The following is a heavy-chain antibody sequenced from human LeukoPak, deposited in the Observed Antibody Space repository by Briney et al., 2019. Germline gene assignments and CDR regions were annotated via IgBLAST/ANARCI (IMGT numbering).Heavy chain of an antibody. Sequence: PGGSLRLSCAASGFTFSSYWMHWVRQAPGKGLVWVSRINSDGSSTSYADSAKGRFTISRDNAKNTLYLQMNSLRAEDTAVYYCARGITMVRGSGLDYWGQGTLVTVSS. V-gene: IGHV3-74*01. CDR2: INSDGSST. CDR1: GFTFSSYW. J-gene: IGHJ4*02. CDR3: ARGITMVRGSGLDY. D-gene: IGHD3-10*01.